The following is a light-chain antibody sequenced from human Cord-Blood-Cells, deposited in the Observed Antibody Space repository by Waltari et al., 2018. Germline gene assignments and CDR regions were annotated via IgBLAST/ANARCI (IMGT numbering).Light chain of an antibody. V-gene: IGLV3-19*01. J-gene: IGLJ1*01. CDR3: NSRDSSGNHYV. Sequence: SSELTQDPAVSVALGQTVRITCQGDSLRSYYASWYQQKPGQAPVLVIYGKTNRTSGNPDRFAGSSSGNTASLTITGAQAEDEADYYCNSRDSSGNHYVFGTGTKVTVL. CDR1: SLRSYY. CDR2: GKT.